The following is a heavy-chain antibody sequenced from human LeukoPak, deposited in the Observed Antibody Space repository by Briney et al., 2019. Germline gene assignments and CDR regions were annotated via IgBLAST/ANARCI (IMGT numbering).Heavy chain of an antibody. CDR1: GFTFSSYG. CDR2: IRYDGSNK. D-gene: IGHD3-22*01. CDR3: AKVGIVGRVYYMDV. V-gene: IGHV3-30*02. J-gene: IGHJ6*03. Sequence: RAGGSLRLSCAASGFTFSSYGMHWVRQAPGKGLEWVAFIRYDGSNKYYADSVKGRFTISRDNSKNTLYLQMNSLRAEDTAVYYCAKVGIVGRVYYMDVWGKGTTVTISS.